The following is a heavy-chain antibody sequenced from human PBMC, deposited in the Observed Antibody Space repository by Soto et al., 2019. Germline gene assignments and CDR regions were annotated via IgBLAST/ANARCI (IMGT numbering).Heavy chain of an antibody. D-gene: IGHD4-17*01. CDR3: APNRGYGVFDAIDI. Sequence: GGSLRLSCAASGFIFSKYAMNWVRQAPGKGLEWVSAITSSGDTTDYAASVRGRFTISRDNSINALYLHMRSLRPEDTAVYYCAPNRGYGVFDAIDIWGQGTMVTVSS. J-gene: IGHJ3*02. CDR1: GFIFSKYA. V-gene: IGHV3-23*01. CDR2: ITSSGDTT.